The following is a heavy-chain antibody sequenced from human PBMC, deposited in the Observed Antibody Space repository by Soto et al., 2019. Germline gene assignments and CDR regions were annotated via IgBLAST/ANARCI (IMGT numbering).Heavy chain of an antibody. Sequence: GGSLRLSCAASGFTFSSYVMSWVRQAPGKGLEWVSIISGSGGSTYYADSVKGRFTISRDNSKNTLYLQMNSLRAEDTAVYYCAKYPGTGTNPSVYWGQGTMVAVSS. CDR2: ISGSGGST. CDR1: GFTFSSYV. V-gene: IGHV3-23*01. D-gene: IGHD3-10*01. J-gene: IGHJ4*02. CDR3: AKYPGTGTNPSVY.